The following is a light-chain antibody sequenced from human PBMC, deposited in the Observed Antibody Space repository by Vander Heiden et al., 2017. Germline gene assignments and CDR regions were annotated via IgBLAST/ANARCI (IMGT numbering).Light chain of an antibody. CDR2: TAS. Sequence: DIQMTQSPSSLSASVGDRVTITCRASQSISTYLNWYQQKPGKAPKLLIYTASTLHSGVPSRFSGSGSGTDFTLTISSLQPEDFATYFCQQSYNTPWTFGQWTKVEIK. CDR1: QSISTY. J-gene: IGKJ1*01. V-gene: IGKV1-39*01. CDR3: QQSYNTPWT.